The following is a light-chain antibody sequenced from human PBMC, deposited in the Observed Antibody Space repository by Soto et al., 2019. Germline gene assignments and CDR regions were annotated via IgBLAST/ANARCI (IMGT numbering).Light chain of an antibody. CDR2: GAS. Sequence: EIVMTQSPATLSVSPGERATLSCRANQDINIYLAWYQQKPGQAPRLLISGASTRATGIPDRFSGSGSGTEFTLTISSLQSEHFAVYYCQQYNNWPLTFGGGTNVEVK. V-gene: IGKV3D-15*01. CDR1: QDINIY. J-gene: IGKJ4*01. CDR3: QQYNNWPLT.